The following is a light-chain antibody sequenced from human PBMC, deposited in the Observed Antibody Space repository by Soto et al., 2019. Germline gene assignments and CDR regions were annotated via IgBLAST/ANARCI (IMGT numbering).Light chain of an antibody. Sequence: QSALTQPPSASGSPGQSVTISCTGTSSDVGGYNYVSWYQQHPGKAPKLLIYEVTKRPSGVPDRFSGSKSGNTASLTISGLQAEDEADYYCCSYAGSYRGVVFGGGTKLTVL. J-gene: IGLJ2*01. CDR1: SSDVGGYNY. V-gene: IGLV2-8*01. CDR2: EVT. CDR3: CSYAGSYRGVV.